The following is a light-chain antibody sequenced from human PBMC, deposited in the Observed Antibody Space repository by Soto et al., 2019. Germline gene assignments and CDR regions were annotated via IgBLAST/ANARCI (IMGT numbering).Light chain of an antibody. Sequence: QSALTQPPSASGSLGQSVTISCTGTSSDIGTYDYVSWYQQHPGRAPKLIIFAVSKRPLGVPDRFSGSKSGNTASLIVSGLQPDDEAEYHCTSYTGDDFTFVFGTGTKVTVL. V-gene: IGLV2-8*01. J-gene: IGLJ1*01. CDR1: SSDIGTYDY. CDR2: AVS. CDR3: TSYTGDDFTFV.